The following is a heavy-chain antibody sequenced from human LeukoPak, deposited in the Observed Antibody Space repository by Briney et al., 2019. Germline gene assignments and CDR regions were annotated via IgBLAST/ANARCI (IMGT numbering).Heavy chain of an antibody. V-gene: IGHV3-30*04. CDR2: ISYDGSNK. Sequence: GGSLRLSCAASGFTFSSYEMNWVRQAPGKGLEWVAVISYDGSNKYYADSVKGRFTISRDNSKNTLYLQMNSLRAEDTAVYYCAREGVGITMIVVVITTGGFDYWGQGTLVTVSS. D-gene: IGHD3-22*01. CDR3: AREGVGITMIVVVITTGGFDY. J-gene: IGHJ4*02. CDR1: GFTFSSYE.